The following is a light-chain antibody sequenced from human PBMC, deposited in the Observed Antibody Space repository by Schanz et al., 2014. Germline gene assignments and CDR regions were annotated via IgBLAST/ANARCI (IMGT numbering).Light chain of an antibody. Sequence: QSALTQPASVSGSPGQSITISCTGTSSDVGNYNLVSWYEQHPGKAPKLMINEVNKRPSGVPDRFSGSKSGNTAFLTVSGLQTEDEADYYCTSYTSVSTWVFGGGTKVTVL. CDR1: SSDVGNYNL. CDR2: EVN. CDR3: TSYTSVSTWV. J-gene: IGLJ3*02. V-gene: IGLV2-14*02.